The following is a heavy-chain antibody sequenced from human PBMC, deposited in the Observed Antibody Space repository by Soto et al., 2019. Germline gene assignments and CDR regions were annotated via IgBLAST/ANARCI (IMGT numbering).Heavy chain of an antibody. V-gene: IGHV4-39*01. CDR2: IYYSGST. D-gene: IGHD3-3*01. Sequence: QLQLQESGPGLVKPSETLSLTCTVSGGSISSSSYYWGWIRQPPGKGLEWIGSIYYSGSTYYNPSLKSRVTISVDTSKNQFSLKLRSVTAADTAVYYCARLREGAEWFAPIWGQGTLVTVSS. CDR3: ARLREGAEWFAPI. J-gene: IGHJ4*02. CDR1: GGSISSSSYY.